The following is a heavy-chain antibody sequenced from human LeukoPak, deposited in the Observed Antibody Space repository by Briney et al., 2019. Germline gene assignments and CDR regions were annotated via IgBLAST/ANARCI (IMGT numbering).Heavy chain of an antibody. V-gene: IGHV3-21*01. CDR2: ISSSSSYI. J-gene: IGHJ4*02. CDR3: AIDPNYYDSSVRSSPPSY. D-gene: IGHD3-22*01. CDR1: GFTFSSYS. Sequence: KTGGSLRLSCAASGFTFSSYSMNWVRQAPGKGLEWVSSISSSSSYIYYADSVKGRFTISRDNAKNSLYLQMNSLRAEDTAVYYCAIDPNYYDSSVRSSPPSYWGQGTLVTVSS.